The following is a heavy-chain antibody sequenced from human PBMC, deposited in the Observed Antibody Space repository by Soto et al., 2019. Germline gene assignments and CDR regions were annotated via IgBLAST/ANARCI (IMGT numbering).Heavy chain of an antibody. J-gene: IGHJ6*02. V-gene: IGHV3-49*03. CDR2: IRSKAYGGTT. CDR3: TKYRSSSSFYYGMDV. CDR1: GFTFGDYA. Sequence: QSGGSLRLSCTASGFTFGDYAMSWFRQAPGKGLEWVGFIRSKAYGGTTEYAASVKGRFTISRDDSKSIAYLQMNSLKTEDTAVYYCTKYRSSSSFYYGMDVWGQGTTVTVSS. D-gene: IGHD6-6*01.